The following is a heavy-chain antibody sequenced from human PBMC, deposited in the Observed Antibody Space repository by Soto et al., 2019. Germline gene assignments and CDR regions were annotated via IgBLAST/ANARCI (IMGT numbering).Heavy chain of an antibody. CDR2: ISYDGSNK. J-gene: IGHJ4*02. V-gene: IGHV3-30*18. CDR3: AKDRFRIAVAAPFDY. Sequence: QVQLVESGGGVVQPGRSLRLSCAASGFTFSSYGMHWVRQAPGKGLEWVAVISYDGSNKYYADSVKGRFTISRDNSKNALYLQINSLRAEDTAVYYCAKDRFRIAVAAPFDYWGQGTLVTFSS. CDR1: GFTFSSYG. D-gene: IGHD6-19*01.